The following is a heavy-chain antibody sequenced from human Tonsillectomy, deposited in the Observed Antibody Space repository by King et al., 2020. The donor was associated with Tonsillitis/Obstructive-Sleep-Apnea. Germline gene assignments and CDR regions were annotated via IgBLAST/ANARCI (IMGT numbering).Heavy chain of an antibody. CDR3: SSFIPAADLFAFDN. J-gene: IGHJ3*02. Sequence: VQLVESGGGLVQPGGSLRLSCAASGFTFSSYEMNWVRQAPGKGLEWVSYISSSGSTIYYADSVKGRFTISRDNAKNSLYLQMNSLRAEDTAVYYCSSFIPAADLFAFDNWGQGTMGPV. CDR2: ISSSGSTI. CDR1: GFTFSSYE. D-gene: IGHD3-9*01. V-gene: IGHV3-48*03.